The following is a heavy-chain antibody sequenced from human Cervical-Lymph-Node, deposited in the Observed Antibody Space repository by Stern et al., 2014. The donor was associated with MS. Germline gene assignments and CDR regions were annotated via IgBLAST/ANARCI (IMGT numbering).Heavy chain of an antibody. CDR3: ARTGTVVTSGYYYGMDV. CDR2: INTGNGNR. Sequence: QVQLVQSGAEVKKPGASVKVSCKTAGYNFTDYGIIWVRQAPGQRLEWMGWINTGNGNRRYSQKIQGRVTITRDTSARPGYVELSSLRSEDTAVYYCARTGTVVTSGYYYGMDVWGQGTTVTVSS. V-gene: IGHV1-3*04. J-gene: IGHJ6*02. CDR1: GYNFTDYG. D-gene: IGHD4-23*01.